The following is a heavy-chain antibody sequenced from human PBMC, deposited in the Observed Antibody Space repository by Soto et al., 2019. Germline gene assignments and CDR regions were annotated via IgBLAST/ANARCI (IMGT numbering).Heavy chain of an antibody. CDR3: ARGWFGPDV. J-gene: IGHJ6*03. V-gene: IGHV3-74*01. Sequence: EVQLVESGGGLVQPGGSLRLSCAASEFTFSGRSVHWVRQAPGKGLVWVSGIDKVGTDSTYADSVKGRFTSSRDNATNTVYLQMNSMRVEDTAVYYCARGWFGPDVWGKGTTVTVSS. D-gene: IGHD3-10*01. CDR2: IDKVGTDS. CDR1: EFTFSGRS.